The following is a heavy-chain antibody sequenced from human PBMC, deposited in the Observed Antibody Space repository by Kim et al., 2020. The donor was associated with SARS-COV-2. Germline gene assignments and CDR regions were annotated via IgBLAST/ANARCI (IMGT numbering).Heavy chain of an antibody. Sequence: SETLSLTCSVSGGSLSSYYWSWIRQSPGKGLEWIGHIYYSGTTSYNPSLKSRVTISLDTSENQFSLRQSSVSAADTAVYYCARMSTSSTWYKLGDWGQGT. CDR2: IYYSGTT. CDR3: ARMSTSSTWYKLGD. V-gene: IGHV4-59*01. J-gene: IGHJ4*02. D-gene: IGHD6-13*01. CDR1: GGSLSSYY.